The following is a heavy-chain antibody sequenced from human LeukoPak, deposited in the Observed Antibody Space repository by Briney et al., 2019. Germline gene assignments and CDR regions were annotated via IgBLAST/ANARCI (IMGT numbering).Heavy chain of an antibody. CDR1: GGSISSSSYY. Sequence: SENLSLTCTVSGGSISSSSYYWGWIRQPPGKGLEWIGSIYYSGSTYYNPSLKSRVTISVDTSKNQFSLKLSSVTAADTAVYYCARMVRGDSTFDYWGQGTLITVSS. CDR2: IYYSGST. V-gene: IGHV4-39*01. D-gene: IGHD3-10*01. CDR3: ARMVRGDSTFDY. J-gene: IGHJ4*02.